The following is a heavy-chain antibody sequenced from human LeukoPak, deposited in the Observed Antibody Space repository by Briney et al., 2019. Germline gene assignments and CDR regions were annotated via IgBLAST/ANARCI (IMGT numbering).Heavy chain of an antibody. CDR2: INPNSGGT. CDR1: GYIFTGYY. J-gene: IGHJ4*02. V-gene: IGHV1-2*02. CDR3: ARHPYSGSYHFDY. Sequence: ASVQVSCKASGYIFTGYYMHWVRQAPGQGLEWMGWINPNSGGTNSAQKFQGRVTMTRDTSISTAYMELSRLTSDDTAVYYCARHPYSGSYHFDYWGQGTLVTVSS. D-gene: IGHD1-26*01.